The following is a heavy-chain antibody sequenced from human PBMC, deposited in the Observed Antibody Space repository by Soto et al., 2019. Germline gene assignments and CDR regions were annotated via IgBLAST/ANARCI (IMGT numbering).Heavy chain of an antibody. CDR3: AKVGNYYESDVSWYFDL. V-gene: IGHV3-23*01. Sequence: DGQLLESGGGLVQPGGSLRLSCAASGFTFSSYAMTWVRQAPGKGLEWVSAITGSGGYTNYADSVKGRFTISRDNSKNTLYLQMNSLRAVDTAVYYCAKVGNYYESDVSWYFDLWGRGTLVTVSS. CDR2: ITGSGGYT. CDR1: GFTFSSYA. J-gene: IGHJ2*01. D-gene: IGHD3-22*01.